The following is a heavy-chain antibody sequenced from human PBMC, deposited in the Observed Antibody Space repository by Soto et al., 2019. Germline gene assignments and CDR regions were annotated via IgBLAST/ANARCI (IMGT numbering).Heavy chain of an antibody. CDR2: ISYSGST. CDR1: GASISGVGYC. CDR3: EAGEAWRVFLAY. Sequence: PSETLSLTCTVSGASISGVGYCWSWIRHVPGTGLEWIGYISYSGSTYYNPSLKSRVTISLDTSENQFSLWLSSVTAADTAAYYCEAGEAWRVFLAYWGQGILVTVSS. D-gene: IGHD3-10*01. V-gene: IGHV4-31*03. J-gene: IGHJ4*02.